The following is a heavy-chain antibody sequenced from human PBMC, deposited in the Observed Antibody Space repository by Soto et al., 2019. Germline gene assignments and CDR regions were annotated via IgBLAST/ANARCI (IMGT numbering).Heavy chain of an antibody. CDR3: ARTFDYVFDY. D-gene: IGHD4-17*01. V-gene: IGHV1-18*04. CDR2: ISAYNGNT. Sequence: ASVKDSCNAADYTFASLGSSWVRKATGQGLEWMGWISAYNGNTNYAQKLQGRVTMTTDTSTSTAYMELRSLRFDDTAVYDCARTFDYVFDYWGQGTLVTVSS. CDR1: DYTFASLG. J-gene: IGHJ4*02.